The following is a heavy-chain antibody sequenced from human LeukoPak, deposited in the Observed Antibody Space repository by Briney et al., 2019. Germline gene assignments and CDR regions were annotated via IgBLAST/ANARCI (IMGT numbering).Heavy chain of an antibody. J-gene: IGHJ4*02. D-gene: IGHD6-19*01. V-gene: IGHV1-69*02. CDR1: GGTFSSYT. CDR2: IIPILGIA. CDR3: ARARGIAVAGYYFDY. Sequence: SVKVSCKASGGTFSSYTISRVRQAPGQGLEWMGRIIPILGIANYAQKSQGRVTITADKSTSTAYMELSSLRSEDTAVYYCARARGIAVAGYYFDYWGQGTLVTVSS.